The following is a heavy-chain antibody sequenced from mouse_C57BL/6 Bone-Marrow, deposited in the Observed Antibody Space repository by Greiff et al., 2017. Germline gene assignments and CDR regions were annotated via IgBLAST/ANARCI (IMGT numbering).Heavy chain of an antibody. D-gene: IGHD2-1*01. Sequence: VQLQQPGAELVKPGASVKLSCKASGYTSTSYWMHWVKQRPGRGLEWIGRIDPTSGGTKYNEKFKSKAKLTVDKPSSTAYMQLSSLTSEDSAVYYCAHGNYFYWYFAVWGTGTTVTVSS. V-gene: IGHV1-72*01. CDR3: AHGNYFYWYFAV. CDR1: GYTSTSYW. J-gene: IGHJ1*03. CDR2: IDPTSGGT.